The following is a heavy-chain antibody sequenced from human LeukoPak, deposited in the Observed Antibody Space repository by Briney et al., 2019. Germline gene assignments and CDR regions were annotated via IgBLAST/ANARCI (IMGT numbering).Heavy chain of an antibody. D-gene: IGHD1/OR15-1a*01. V-gene: IGHV1-8*01. CDR1: GYTFTSYV. CDR3: ARSREQRFNWFDP. CDR2: INPNSGNT. Sequence: GASVKVSCKASGYTFTSYVINGVRQATGQGVEWMGLINPNSGNTGYEQKLHGRVTMTRNTFIITANMELSSLRSEDTAVYYCARSREQRFNWFDPWGQGTLVTVSS. J-gene: IGHJ5*02.